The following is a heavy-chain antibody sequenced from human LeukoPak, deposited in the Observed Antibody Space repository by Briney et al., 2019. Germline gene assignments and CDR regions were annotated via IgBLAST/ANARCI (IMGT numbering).Heavy chain of an antibody. D-gene: IGHD2-2*01. CDR3: ARDLRGSSCYDY. J-gene: IGHJ4*02. CDR2: IYYSGST. V-gene: IGHV4-59*01. CDR1: GGSPNSYY. Sequence: SETLSLTCTVSGGSPNSYYWSWIRQPPGKGLEWIGYIYYSGSTNYNPSLKSRVTISVDTSKNQFSLKLSSVTAADTAVYYCARDLRGSSCYDYWGQGTLVTVSS.